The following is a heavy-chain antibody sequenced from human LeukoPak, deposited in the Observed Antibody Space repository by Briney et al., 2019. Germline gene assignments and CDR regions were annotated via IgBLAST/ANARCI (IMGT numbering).Heavy chain of an antibody. V-gene: IGHV3-7*04. J-gene: IGHJ4*02. CDR2: IKQDGSKK. CDR3: VRGYSYVFY. Sequence: GGSLRLSGAASGLTFSGQCMNWVRQAPGKGLEWVANIKQDGSKKNYVDSLKGRFTISREDVKHSLSLQMNNVIADDTAVYYCVRGYSYVFYWGQGTLVPVSS. CDR1: GLTFSGQC. D-gene: IGHD5-18*01.